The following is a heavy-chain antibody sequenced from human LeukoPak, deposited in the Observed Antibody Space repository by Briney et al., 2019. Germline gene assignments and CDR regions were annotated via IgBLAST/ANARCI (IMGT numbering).Heavy chain of an antibody. V-gene: IGHV4-31*03. D-gene: IGHD5-24*01. CDR3: ARHVTISGPYDASDI. Sequence: SETLSLTCTVSGGSISSGGYYWSWIRQQPGKGLEWIGYIYYSGSTFYNPSLKSRVTISVDTSKNQFSLKLSSVTAADTAVYYCARHVTISGPYDASDIWGQGTMVTVSP. CDR1: GGSISSGGYY. J-gene: IGHJ3*02. CDR2: IYYSGST.